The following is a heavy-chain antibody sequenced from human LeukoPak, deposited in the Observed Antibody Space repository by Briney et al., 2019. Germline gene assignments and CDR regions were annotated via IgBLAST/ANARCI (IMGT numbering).Heavy chain of an antibody. CDR1: GGSISSYY. CDR3: ARTYPEINDRSSWYLPSYYFDY. CDR2: IYHSGST. Sequence: PSETLSLTCTVSGGSISSYYWNRIRQAPGKGLEWIGYIYHSGSTNYNPSLKSRVSISVDTSENQFSLKLSSVTAADTAVYYCARTYPEINDRSSWYLPSYYFDYWGQGTLVTVSS. D-gene: IGHD6-13*01. V-gene: IGHV4-59*01. J-gene: IGHJ4*02.